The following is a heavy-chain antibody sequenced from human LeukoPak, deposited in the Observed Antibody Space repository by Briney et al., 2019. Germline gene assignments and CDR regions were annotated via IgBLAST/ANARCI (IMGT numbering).Heavy chain of an antibody. CDR2: INHSGST. D-gene: IGHD6-19*01. CDR1: GGSFSGYY. J-gene: IGHJ6*03. V-gene: IGHV4-34*01. Sequence: PSETLSPTCAVYGGSFSGYYWSWIRQPPGKGLEWIGEINHSGSTNYNPSLKSRVTISVDTSKKQFSLKLSSVTAADTAVYYCARALSSGRWGDYYYMDVWGKGTTVTVSS. CDR3: ARALSSGRWGDYYYMDV.